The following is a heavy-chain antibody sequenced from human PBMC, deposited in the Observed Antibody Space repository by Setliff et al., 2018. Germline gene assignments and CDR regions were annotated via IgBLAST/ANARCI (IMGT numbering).Heavy chain of an antibody. CDR2: INHSGST. CDR3: RFWSSYYKNDY. J-gene: IGHJ4*02. D-gene: IGHD3-3*01. V-gene: IGHV4-34*01. Sequence: SETLSLTCVVYGGSFSGYQWSWIRQPPGKGLEWIGEINHSGSTNYNPSLNSRVSVSVDTPTNQFSLKVFSVTAADTAVYYCRFWSSYYKNDYWAQGTLVTVSS. CDR1: GGSFSGYQ.